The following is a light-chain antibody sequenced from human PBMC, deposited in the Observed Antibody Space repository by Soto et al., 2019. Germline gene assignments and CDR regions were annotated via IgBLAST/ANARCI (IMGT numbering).Light chain of an antibody. V-gene: IGLV2-14*01. CDR2: DVS. J-gene: IGLJ2*01. CDR1: SSDIGVYNY. Sequence: QSVPTQPASVSGSPGQSITISCTGTSSDIGVYNYVSWYQQHPGKAPKLMIYDVSNRPSGVSNRFSGSKSGNTASLTISGLQAEDEADYYCSSYTTTSTVVFGGGTKLTVL. CDR3: SSYTTTSTVV.